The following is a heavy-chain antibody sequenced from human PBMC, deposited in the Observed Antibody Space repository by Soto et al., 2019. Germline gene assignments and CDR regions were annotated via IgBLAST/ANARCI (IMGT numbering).Heavy chain of an antibody. CDR2: ILDTVSI. CDR1: GISINNNY. V-gene: IGHV4-59*01. J-gene: IGHJ4*02. Sequence: QVQLRESGPGLVKPSETLSLTCTVSGISINNNYWSWNRQPPGQELEWIGDILDTVSINYNPSRGGRASISIDTSKSQVSLRLASVTAADTAMYFCARDWRGTSGGFPDVYFDVWSKGTLITVS. CDR3: ARDWRGTSGGFPDVYFDV. D-gene: IGHD6-19*01.